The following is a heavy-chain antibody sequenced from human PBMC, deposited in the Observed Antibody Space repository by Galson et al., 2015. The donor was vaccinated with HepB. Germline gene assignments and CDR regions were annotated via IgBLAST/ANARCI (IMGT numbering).Heavy chain of an antibody. D-gene: IGHD1-1*01. Sequence: SLRLSCAASGFTFSSYAMSWVRQAPGKGLEWVSAISGSGGSTYYADSVKGRFTISRDNSKNTLYLQMNSLRAEDTAVYYCAKGTLEIEAYFDYWGQGTLVTVSS. CDR1: GFTFSSYA. CDR2: ISGSGGST. V-gene: IGHV3-23*01. J-gene: IGHJ4*02. CDR3: AKGTLEIEAYFDY.